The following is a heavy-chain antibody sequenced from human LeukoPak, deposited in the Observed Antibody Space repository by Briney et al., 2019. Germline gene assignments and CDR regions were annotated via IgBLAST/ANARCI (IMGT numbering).Heavy chain of an antibody. CDR2: MNPNSGNT. V-gene: IGHV1-8*01. D-gene: IGHD2-2*01. CDR1: GYTFTSYD. CDR3: ASGDCSSTSCPPYFDY. Sequence: ASVKVSCKASGYTFTSYDINWVRQATGQGLEWMGWMNPNSGNTGYAQKFQGRVTMTRNTSISTAYMELSSLRSEDTAVYYCASGDCSSTSCPPYFDYWGQGTLVTVSS. J-gene: IGHJ4*02.